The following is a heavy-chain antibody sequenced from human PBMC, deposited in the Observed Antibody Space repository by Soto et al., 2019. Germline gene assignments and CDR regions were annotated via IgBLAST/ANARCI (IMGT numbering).Heavy chain of an antibody. J-gene: IGHJ4*02. CDR2: IYYSGST. Sequence: TLSLTCTVSGGSVSSGSYYWSWIRQPPGKGLEWIGYIYYSGSTNYNPSLKSRVTISVDTSKNQFSLKLSSVTAADTAVYYCARAVRYSPPYYFDYWGQGTLVTVSS. V-gene: IGHV4-61*01. D-gene: IGHD6-13*01. CDR3: ARAVRYSPPYYFDY. CDR1: GGSVSSGSYY.